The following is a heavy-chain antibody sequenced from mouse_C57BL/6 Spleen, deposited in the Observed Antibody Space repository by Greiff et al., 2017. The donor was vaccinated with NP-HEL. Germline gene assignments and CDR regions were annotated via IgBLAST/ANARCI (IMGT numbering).Heavy chain of an antibody. Sequence: QVQLQQPGAELVKPGASVKLSCKASGYTFTSYWMQWVKQRPGQGLEWIGEIDPSDSYTNYNQKFKGKATLTVDTSSSTAYMQLSSLTSEDSAVYYCARAPHYYGSSSNYFDYWGQGTTLTVSS. CDR2: IDPSDSYT. D-gene: IGHD1-1*01. CDR1: GYTFTSYW. CDR3: ARAPHYYGSSSNYFDY. V-gene: IGHV1-50*01. J-gene: IGHJ2*01.